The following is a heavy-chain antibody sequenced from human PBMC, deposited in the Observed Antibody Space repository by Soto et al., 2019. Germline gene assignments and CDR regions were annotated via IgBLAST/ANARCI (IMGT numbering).Heavy chain of an antibody. Sequence: EVQLLESGGDLVQPGRSLSLSCAASGFTFSGYAMSWVRQAPGAGLEWVSVIHGGGNSAYYAASVQGRFIISRDNSNNTLHMQMSSLRGEDTAVYSCAKNRVRVTTSLHFDYWGQGTLVNVAS. D-gene: IGHD4-17*01. CDR1: GFTFSGYA. CDR2: IHGGGNSA. J-gene: IGHJ4*02. CDR3: AKNRVRVTTSLHFDY. V-gene: IGHV3-23*01.